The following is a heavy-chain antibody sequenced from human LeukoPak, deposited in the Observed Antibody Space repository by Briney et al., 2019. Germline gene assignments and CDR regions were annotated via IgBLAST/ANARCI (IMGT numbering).Heavy chain of an antibody. CDR3: ARGDGMGAHFDY. CDR1: GFTFSSYA. Sequence: SGGSLRLSCAASGFTFSSYAMHWVRQAPGKGLEWIGEINHSGSTNYNPSLKSRVTISVDTSKNQFSLKLSSVTAADTAVYYCARGDGMGAHFDYWGQGTLVTVSS. D-gene: IGHD1-26*01. CDR2: INHSGST. V-gene: IGHV4-34*01. J-gene: IGHJ4*02.